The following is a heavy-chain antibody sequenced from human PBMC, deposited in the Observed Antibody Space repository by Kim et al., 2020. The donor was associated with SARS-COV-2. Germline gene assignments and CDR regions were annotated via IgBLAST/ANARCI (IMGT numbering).Heavy chain of an antibody. CDR3: ARSLYHAASSSWVRFDP. J-gene: IGHJ5*02. CDR1: RGSFSGYY. V-gene: IGHV4-34*01. CDR2: IYHSGTA. D-gene: IGHD6-13*01. Sequence: SETLSLTCAVYRGSFSGYYWNWIRRPPGGGLEWIGEIYHSGTANYNPSLKSRVTISVDTSKNQFSLKLSSVTAADTAVYFCARSLYHAASSSWVRFDPWGQGPWSPSPQ.